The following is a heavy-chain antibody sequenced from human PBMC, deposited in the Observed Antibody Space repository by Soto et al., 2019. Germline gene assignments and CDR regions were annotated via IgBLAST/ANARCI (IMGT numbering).Heavy chain of an antibody. CDR1: GYTFTSYD. CDR3: ARSGQVGNWFDP. Sequence: QVPLVQSGAEVKQPGASVKVSFKASGYTFTSYDINWVRQATGQGLEWMGWMNPNSGNTGYAQKFQGRVTMTRNTSISTAYMELSSLRSEDTAVYYCARSGQVGNWFDPWGQGTLVTVSS. D-gene: IGHD3-3*01. CDR2: MNPNSGNT. J-gene: IGHJ5*02. V-gene: IGHV1-8*01.